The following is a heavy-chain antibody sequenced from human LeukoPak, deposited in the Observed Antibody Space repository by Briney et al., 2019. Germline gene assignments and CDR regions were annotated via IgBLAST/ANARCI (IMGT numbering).Heavy chain of an antibody. CDR3: AILTGTFFGNWFDP. CDR2: MNPNSGNT. J-gene: IGHJ5*02. Sequence: GASVKVSCKASGYTFTSYDINWVRQATGQGLEWMGWMNPNSGNTGYAQKFQGRVTMTRNTSISKAYMELSSLRSEDTAVYYCAILTGTFFGNWFDPWGQGTLVTVSS. CDR1: GYTFTSYD. D-gene: IGHD1-7*01. V-gene: IGHV1-8*01.